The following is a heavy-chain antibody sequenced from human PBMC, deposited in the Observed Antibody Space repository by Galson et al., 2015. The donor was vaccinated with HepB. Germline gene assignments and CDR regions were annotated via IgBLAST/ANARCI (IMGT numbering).Heavy chain of an antibody. Sequence: SLRISCAASGFTSSYYAMAWVRQAPGKGLEWISAITPSGDNTYSADSMKGRFFISRDNSQNTLFLQMNSLRADDTAIYFCAKVFPEKTDGWYRQALYYFDSWGQGTRVTVSS. D-gene: IGHD6-19*01. V-gene: IGHV3-23*01. CDR2: ITPSGDNT. CDR3: AKVFPEKTDGWYRQALYYFDS. CDR1: GFTSSYYA. J-gene: IGHJ4*02.